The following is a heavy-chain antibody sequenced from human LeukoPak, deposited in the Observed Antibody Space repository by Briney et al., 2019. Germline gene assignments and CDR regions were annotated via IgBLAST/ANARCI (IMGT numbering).Heavy chain of an antibody. V-gene: IGHV3-23*01. Sequence: PGGSLRLSCAASGFTFSSYAMSWVRQAPGKGLEWVSAISGSGGSTYYADSVKGRFTISRDNSKNTLYLQMNSLRVEDTAVYYCAKDQGYYDFWSGFDDWGQGTLVTVSS. D-gene: IGHD3-3*01. CDR3: AKDQGYYDFWSGFDD. CDR2: ISGSGGST. J-gene: IGHJ4*02. CDR1: GFTFSSYA.